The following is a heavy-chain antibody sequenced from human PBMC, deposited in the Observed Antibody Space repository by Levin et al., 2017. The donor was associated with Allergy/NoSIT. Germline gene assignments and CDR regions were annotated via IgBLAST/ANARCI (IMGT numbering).Heavy chain of an antibody. V-gene: IGHV3-21*01. J-gene: IGHJ4*02. Sequence: GESLKISCAASGFTFSTYSMNWVRQAPGKGLEWVSSIDSSSGHIYYADSVKGRFTISRDNAKNSLYLQMNSLRAEDTAVYYCARPRGFKRSTGIPSGAFDYWGQGTLVTVSS. D-gene: IGHD1-26*01. CDR2: IDSSSGHI. CDR3: ARPRGFKRSTGIPSGAFDY. CDR1: GFTFSTYS.